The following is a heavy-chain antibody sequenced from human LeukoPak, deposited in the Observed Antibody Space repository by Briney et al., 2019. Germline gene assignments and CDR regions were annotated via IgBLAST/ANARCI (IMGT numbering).Heavy chain of an antibody. J-gene: IGHJ5*02. Sequence: SETLSLTCAVYGGSFSGYYWSWIRQPPGKGLEWIGEINHSGSTYYNPSLKSRVTISVDTSKNQFSLKLSSVTAADTAVYYCARHHYDFWSGYPNWFVPWGQGTLVTVSS. CDR1: GGSFSGYY. V-gene: IGHV4-34*01. CDR3: ARHHYDFWSGYPNWFVP. CDR2: INHSGST. D-gene: IGHD3-3*01.